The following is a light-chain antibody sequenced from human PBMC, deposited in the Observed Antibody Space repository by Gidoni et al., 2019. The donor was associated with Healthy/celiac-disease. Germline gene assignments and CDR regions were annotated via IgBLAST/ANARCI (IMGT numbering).Light chain of an antibody. V-gene: IGLV1-40*01. CDR2: GNS. CDR1: SSNIGAGYD. J-gene: IGLJ2*01. CDR3: QSYDSSLSGDVV. Sequence: QSVLTQPPSVSGAPGRRVPISCTGSSSNIGAGYDVHWYQQLPGTAPKLLIYGNSNRPSGVPDRFSGSKSGTSASLAITGLQAEDEADYYCQSYDSSLSGDVVFGGGTKLTVL.